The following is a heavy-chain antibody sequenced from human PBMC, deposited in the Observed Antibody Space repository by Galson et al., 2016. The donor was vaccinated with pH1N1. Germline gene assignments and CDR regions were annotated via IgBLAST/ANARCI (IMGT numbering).Heavy chain of an antibody. CDR3: ARQIAAAGTFYIDY. Sequence: TLSLTCTVSGGSISSGGYYWRWIRQHPGKGLEWIGYIYYGGSTYYNPSLKSRVTISVDTSKNQFSQKLSSVTAAATAVYYCARQIAAAGTFYIDYWGQGTLVTVSS. D-gene: IGHD6-13*01. CDR1: GGSISSGGYY. CDR2: IYYGGST. V-gene: IGHV4-31*03. J-gene: IGHJ4*02.